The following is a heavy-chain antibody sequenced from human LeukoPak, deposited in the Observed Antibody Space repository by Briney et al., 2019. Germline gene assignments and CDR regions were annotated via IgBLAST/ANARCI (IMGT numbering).Heavy chain of an antibody. D-gene: IGHD5-18*01. CDR3: ARVGVGYSYGSPNFDY. CDR1: VFTFSSYS. V-gene: IGHV3-48*01. Sequence: GGSLRLSCAASVFTFSSYSMNWVRQAPGKGLEWVSYISSSSSTIYYADSVKGRFTISRDNSRNTLYLQMNSLRAEDTAVYYCARVGVGYSYGSPNFDYWGQGTLATVSS. CDR2: ISSSSSTI. J-gene: IGHJ4*02.